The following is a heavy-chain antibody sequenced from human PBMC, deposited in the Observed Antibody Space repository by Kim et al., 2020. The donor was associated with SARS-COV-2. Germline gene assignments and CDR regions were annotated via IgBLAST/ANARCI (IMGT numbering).Heavy chain of an antibody. CDR1: GGSISSNY. J-gene: IGHJ5*02. CDR3: SREMLHNWLDP. Sequence: SETLSLTCTVSGGSISSNYWSWIRQPPGKGLEWIGYIYYRGSTNYNPSLQSRVIMSIDTSKNQFSLKLSSVTAADTAVYYCSREMLHNWLDPRGQGTLVT. CDR2: IYYRGST. V-gene: IGHV4-59*13. D-gene: IGHD2-15*01.